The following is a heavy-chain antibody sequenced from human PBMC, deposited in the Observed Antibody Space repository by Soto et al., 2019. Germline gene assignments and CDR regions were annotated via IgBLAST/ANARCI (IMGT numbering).Heavy chain of an antibody. CDR3: ARVSGHNTGYYSVYFMDV. Sequence: SETLSLTCNVSGGSISSGDYYWTWIRQSPGKGLEWIGYIYYTGSTFYSPSLKSRVTISLDTSENHFSLDMNSVTAADAAVYFCARVSGHNTGYYSVYFMDVWGQGTTVSVSS. CDR1: GGSISSGDYY. V-gene: IGHV4-30-4*01. CDR2: IYYTGST. J-gene: IGHJ6*02. D-gene: IGHD5-18*01.